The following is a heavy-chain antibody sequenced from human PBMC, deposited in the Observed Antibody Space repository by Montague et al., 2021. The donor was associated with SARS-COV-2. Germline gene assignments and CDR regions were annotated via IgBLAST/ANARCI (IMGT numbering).Heavy chain of an antibody. CDR2: IYYSGDT. CDR3: ARVISAVAGANFYFDY. CDR1: GASISGPSYY. V-gene: IGHV4-39*01. D-gene: IGHD4/OR15-4a*01. J-gene: IGHJ4*02. Sequence: SETLSTCTVSGASISGPSYYWDWIRQPPGNGLEWIGSIYYSGDTYYNPSLKSRVTISVDTSKNQFSLRLSSVTASDTAMYYCARVISAVAGANFYFDYWGQGTLVTVSS.